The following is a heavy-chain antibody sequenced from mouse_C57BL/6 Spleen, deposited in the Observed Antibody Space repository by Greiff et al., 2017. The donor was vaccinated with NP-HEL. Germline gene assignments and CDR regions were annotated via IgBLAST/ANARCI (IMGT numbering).Heavy chain of an antibody. CDR1: GYTFTSYW. J-gene: IGHJ3*01. D-gene: IGHD1-1*01. CDR2: IDPSDSYT. V-gene: IGHV1-59*01. Sequence: QVQLQQPGAELVRPGTSVKSSCKASGYTFTSYWMHWVKQRPGQGLEWIGVIDPSDSYTNYNQKFKGKATLTVDTSSSTAYMQLSSLTSEDSAVYYCARPDYYGSTLAYWGQGTLVTVSA. CDR3: ARPDYYGSTLAY.